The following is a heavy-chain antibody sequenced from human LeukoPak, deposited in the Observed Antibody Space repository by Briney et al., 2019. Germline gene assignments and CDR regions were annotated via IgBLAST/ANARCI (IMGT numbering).Heavy chain of an antibody. Sequence: SETLSLTCTVSGGSISSYYWSWIRQPPGKGLEWIGYIYYSGSTNYNPSLKSRVTISVGTSKNQFSLKLSSVTAADTAVYYCARGRARYYDSWFDPWGQGTLVTVSS. J-gene: IGHJ5*02. CDR3: ARGRARYYDSWFDP. D-gene: IGHD3-22*01. CDR2: IYYSGST. V-gene: IGHV4-59*01. CDR1: GGSISSYY.